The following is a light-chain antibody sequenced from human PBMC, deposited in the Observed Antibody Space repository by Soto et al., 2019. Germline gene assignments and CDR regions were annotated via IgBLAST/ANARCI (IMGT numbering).Light chain of an antibody. V-gene: IGKV3-20*01. CDR3: QQYAGSPPRT. J-gene: IGKJ2*01. CDR2: GAS. CDR1: QSVSSSY. Sequence: EIVLTQSPGTLSLSPGERATLSCRASQSVSSSYLAWYQQKPGQATRLLIYGASSRATSIPDRFSGSGSGTDFTLTISRLEPEDFAVYYCQQYAGSPPRTFGQGTKLEIK.